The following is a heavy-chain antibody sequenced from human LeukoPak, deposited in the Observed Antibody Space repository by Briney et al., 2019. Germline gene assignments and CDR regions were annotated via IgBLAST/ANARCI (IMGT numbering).Heavy chain of an antibody. CDR2: ISSSGSTI. V-gene: IGHV3-48*03. CDR1: GFTFSSYE. Sequence: PGGSLRLSCAASGFTFSSYEMNWVRQAPGKGLEWVSYISSSGSTIYYADSVKGRFTISRDNAKNSLYLQMNSLRAEDTAVYYCRFGANYYYYGMDVWGPRDHGHRLL. CDR3: RFGANYYYYGMDV. J-gene: IGHJ6*01. D-gene: IGHD3-10*01.